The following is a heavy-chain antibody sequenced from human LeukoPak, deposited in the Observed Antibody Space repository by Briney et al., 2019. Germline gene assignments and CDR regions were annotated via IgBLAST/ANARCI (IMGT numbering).Heavy chain of an antibody. CDR2: IYYSGST. V-gene: IGHV4-59*01. D-gene: IGHD3-9*01. Sequence: SPSETLSLTCTVSGGSISSYYWSWIRQPPGKGLEWIGYIYYSGSTNYNPSLKSRVTISVDTSKNQFSLKLSSVTAADTAVYYCARTYYDILTGYDFDYWGQGTLVTVSS. J-gene: IGHJ4*02. CDR3: ARTYYDILTGYDFDY. CDR1: GGSISSYY.